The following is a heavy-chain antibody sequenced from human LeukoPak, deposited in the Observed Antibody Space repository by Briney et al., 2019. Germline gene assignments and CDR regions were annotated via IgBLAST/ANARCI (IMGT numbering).Heavy chain of an antibody. V-gene: IGHV3-48*04. Sequence: GGSLRLSCAASGFTFSSYPMNWVRQAPGKGLEWISYISGSSSNIYYTDSVKGRFTISRDNAKNSLYLQMNSLRAEDTAVYYCARDADIDYWGQGTLVTVSS. CDR3: ARDADIDY. CDR2: ISGSSSNI. CDR1: GFTFSSYP. J-gene: IGHJ4*02.